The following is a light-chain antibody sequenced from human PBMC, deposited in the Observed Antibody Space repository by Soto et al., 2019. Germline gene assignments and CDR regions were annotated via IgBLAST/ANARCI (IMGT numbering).Light chain of an antibody. CDR2: GAS. V-gene: IGKV3-20*01. CDR1: QSVSNNY. J-gene: IGKJ1*01. Sequence: EILLTQSPVTLSLSRGERSTLSCSASQSVSNNYLAWYQQKPGQAPRLLIYGASNRATGIPDRFSGSGSGTDFTLTISRLEPEDFAVYYCQQYGSSGTFGQGTKVDIK. CDR3: QQYGSSGT.